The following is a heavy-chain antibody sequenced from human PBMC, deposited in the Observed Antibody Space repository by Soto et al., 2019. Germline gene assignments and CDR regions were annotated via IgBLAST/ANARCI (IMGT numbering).Heavy chain of an antibody. CDR2: IYQSGST. Sequence: SESLSLACAVSGGSMSTSNWGSWVRQPPGKGLEWTGEIYQSGSTNYNPTLKSRVTISVDKSKSQFTVKSSSVTDAETAVYYCERNLIXVVPAAPDDYYYYGTDVWGQGTTVTVSS. V-gene: IGHV4-4*02. D-gene: IGHD2-2*01. J-gene: IGHJ6*02. CDR1: GGSMSTSNW. CDR3: ERNLIXVVPAAPDDYYYYGTDV.